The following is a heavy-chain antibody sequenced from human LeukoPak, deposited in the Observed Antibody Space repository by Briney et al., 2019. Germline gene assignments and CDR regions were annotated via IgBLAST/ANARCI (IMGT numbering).Heavy chain of an antibody. CDR1: GGSISNYY. V-gene: IGHV4-59*01. CDR3: AREGDYYDSSGLHYYRAYHFDY. CDR2: IYSTGII. D-gene: IGHD3-22*01. J-gene: IGHJ4*02. Sequence: PSETLSLTCTVSGGSISNYYWSWIRQSPGKGLEWIGYIYSTGIIKYNPSLKSRVTISVDTSKNQVSLKLTSVTAADTAVYYCAREGDYYDSSGLHYYRAYHFDYWGQGTLVTVSS.